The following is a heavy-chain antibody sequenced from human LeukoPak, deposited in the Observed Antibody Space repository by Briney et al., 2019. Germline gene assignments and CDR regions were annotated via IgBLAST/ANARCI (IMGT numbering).Heavy chain of an antibody. V-gene: IGHV3-74*01. D-gene: IGHD2-15*01. CDR2: IYSDGSST. Sequence: GGSLRLSCAASGFTFSSYWMHWVRQAPGKGLVWVSRIYSDGSSTSYADSVKGRFTISRDNSKNTLYLQMNSLRAEDTAVYYCARVGKEVVVAADNWFDPWGQGTLVTVSS. CDR1: GFTFSSYW. J-gene: IGHJ5*02. CDR3: ARVGKEVVVAADNWFDP.